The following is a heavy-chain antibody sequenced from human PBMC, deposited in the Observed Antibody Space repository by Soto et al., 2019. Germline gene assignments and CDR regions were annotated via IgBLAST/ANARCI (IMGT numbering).Heavy chain of an antibody. V-gene: IGHV4-39*01. CDR3: ARHDYGGFGL. D-gene: IGHD4-17*01. CDR2: IYTXGRT. Sequence: XXTLSLTCTVSWGSIDSSGYYWGWIRQPPGNGLEWIXYIYTXGRTYYHPYLXXRVTISVXXYKNQFSLKLSSVTAADTAVYYCARHDYGGFGLWGQGALVTVSP. CDR1: WGSIDSSGYY. J-gene: IGHJ1*01.